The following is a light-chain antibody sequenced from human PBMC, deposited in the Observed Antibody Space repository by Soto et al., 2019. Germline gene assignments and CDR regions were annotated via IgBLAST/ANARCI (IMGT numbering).Light chain of an antibody. J-gene: IGKJ3*01. Sequence: DIQMTQSPSTLSASVGDRVTITCRASQSISSWLAWYQQKTGKAPKLLIYDSASLASGGPTRISGSGSGTEFTLAISRLLPDDFATYYCQQYNSYPFTFGPGTKVDIK. V-gene: IGKV1-5*01. CDR3: QQYNSYPFT. CDR2: DSA. CDR1: QSISSW.